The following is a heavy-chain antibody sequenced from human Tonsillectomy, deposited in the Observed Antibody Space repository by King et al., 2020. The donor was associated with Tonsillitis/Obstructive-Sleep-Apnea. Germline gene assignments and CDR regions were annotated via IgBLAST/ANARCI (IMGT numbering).Heavy chain of an antibody. CDR2: INPSGGST. Sequence: QLVQSGAEVKKPGASVKVSCKASGYTFTSYYMHWVRQAPGQGLEWMGIINPSGGSTSYAQKFQGRVTMTRDTSTSTVYMELSSLRSEDTAVYYCAGGDCSSTSCYMGVTTDFDYWGQGTLVTVSS. CDR1: GYTFTSYY. D-gene: IGHD2-2*02. J-gene: IGHJ4*02. CDR3: AGGDCSSTSCYMGVTTDFDY. V-gene: IGHV1-46*01.